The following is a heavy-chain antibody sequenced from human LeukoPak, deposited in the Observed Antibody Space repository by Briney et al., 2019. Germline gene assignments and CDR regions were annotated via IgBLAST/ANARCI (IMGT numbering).Heavy chain of an antibody. CDR3: ARQGQYDILTGYPDY. CDR1: GYDFAGYW. CDR2: IYPGDSHT. V-gene: IGHV5-51*01. Sequence: GESLKISCQVSGYDFAGYWIAWVRRMPGKGLEWMGIIYPGDSHTTYSPSLQGRVTISADKSLATAFLQWSSLKASDTAMYYCARQGQYDILTGYPDYWGQGTLVTVSS. D-gene: IGHD3-9*01. J-gene: IGHJ4*02.